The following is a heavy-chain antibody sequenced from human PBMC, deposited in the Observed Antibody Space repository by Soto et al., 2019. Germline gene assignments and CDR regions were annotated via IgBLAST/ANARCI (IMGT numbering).Heavy chain of an antibody. CDR3: ARVPDY. V-gene: IGHV4-4*09. J-gene: IGHJ4*02. CDR2: IYSGGST. D-gene: IGHD2-2*01. CDR1: GGSISSYY. Sequence: PSEILSLTCTVSGGSISSYYWSWIRQSPDKGLEWIGHIYSGGSTYTIPSLKSRVTISIDRSKNQFSLKLSSVTAADTAVYYCARVPDYWGQGILVTVSS.